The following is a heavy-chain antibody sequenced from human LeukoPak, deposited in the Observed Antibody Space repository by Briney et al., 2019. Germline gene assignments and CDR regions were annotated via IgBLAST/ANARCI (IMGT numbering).Heavy chain of an antibody. Sequence: GGSLRLSCAASGFTFSSYSMNWVRQAPGRGLEWVSYISSSSSTIYYADSVKGRFTISRDNAKNSLYLQMNSLRAEDTAVYYCARGVPYDSWSGPHYSDYWGQGTLVTVSS. CDR2: ISSSSSTI. CDR1: GFTFSSYS. J-gene: IGHJ4*02. D-gene: IGHD3-3*01. CDR3: ARGVPYDSWSGPHYSDY. V-gene: IGHV3-48*01.